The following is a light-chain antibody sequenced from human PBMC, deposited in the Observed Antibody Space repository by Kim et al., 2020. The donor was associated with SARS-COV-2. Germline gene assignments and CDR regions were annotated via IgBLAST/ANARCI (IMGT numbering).Light chain of an antibody. J-gene: IGKJ2*01. CDR1: VSVSSSY. Sequence: SLSPRERASLPCGASVSVSSSYLTWNQEKPGQAPRLLIYGASSRATGIPDRFSGSGSGTDFTLTISRLEPEDSAVYYCQQYGSLYTFGQGTKLEI. V-gene: IGKV3-20*01. CDR2: GAS. CDR3: QQYGSLYT.